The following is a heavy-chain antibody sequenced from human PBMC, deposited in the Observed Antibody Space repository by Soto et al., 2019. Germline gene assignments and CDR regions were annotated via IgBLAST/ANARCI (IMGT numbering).Heavy chain of an antibody. CDR1: GFTFSSYS. V-gene: IGHV3-21*01. Sequence: EVQLVESGGGLVKPGGSLRLSCAASGFTFSSYSMTWVRQAPGKGLEWVSSINSRSSSIYYADSVKGRFTISRDNAKNSLYLQMNSLRAEVTAVYYCARNPSGDYWGQGTLVTVSS. CDR3: ARNPSGDY. CDR2: INSRSSSI. D-gene: IGHD3-10*01. J-gene: IGHJ4*02.